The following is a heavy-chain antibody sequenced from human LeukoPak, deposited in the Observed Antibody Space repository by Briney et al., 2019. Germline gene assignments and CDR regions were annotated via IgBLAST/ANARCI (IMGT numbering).Heavy chain of an antibody. Sequence: ASVKVSCKASGYTFTGYYLHWVRQAPGQGLEWMGRINPNSGGTNYAQKFQGRVTMTRDTSISTVYMELSRLRSDDTAVYYCARVGYYESSGYYEYWGQGTLVTVSS. D-gene: IGHD3-22*01. CDR2: INPNSGGT. J-gene: IGHJ4*02. CDR1: GYTFTGYY. V-gene: IGHV1-2*06. CDR3: ARVGYYESSGYYEY.